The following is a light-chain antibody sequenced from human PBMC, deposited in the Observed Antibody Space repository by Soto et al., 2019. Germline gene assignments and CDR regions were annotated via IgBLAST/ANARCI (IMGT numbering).Light chain of an antibody. CDR3: QQYHNWPPQYT. Sequence: EIVMTQSPASLSLSPGDGATLSCRASQSVASNVAGYQQKPGQGPRLLIHGASTRSVVVPARFSGSRSGTDFTLTISSLQSEEFADYYCQQYHNWPPQYTFGQGTKLQIK. CDR1: QSVASN. V-gene: IGKV3-15*01. CDR2: GAS. J-gene: IGKJ2*01.